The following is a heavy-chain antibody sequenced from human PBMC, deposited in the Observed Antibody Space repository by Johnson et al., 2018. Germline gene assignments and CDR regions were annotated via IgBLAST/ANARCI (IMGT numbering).Heavy chain of an antibody. Sequence: QVQLQESGPGLVKPSETLSLTCTVSGGSISSYYWSWIRQPPGKGREWIGYIYYSGSTNYNPSLKSRVTISVDTSKNQFSLKLSSVPAADTAVYFCARDRVTCAFDIWGQGTMVTVSS. CDR3: ARDRVTCAFDI. CDR2: IYYSGST. J-gene: IGHJ3*02. V-gene: IGHV4-59*01. CDR1: GGSISSYY. D-gene: IGHD2-21*02.